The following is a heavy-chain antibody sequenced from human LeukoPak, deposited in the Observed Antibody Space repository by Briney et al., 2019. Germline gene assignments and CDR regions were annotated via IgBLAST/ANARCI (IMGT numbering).Heavy chain of an antibody. J-gene: IGHJ5*02. CDR2: IYHSGST. D-gene: IGHD6-19*01. CDR3: ARDTVLEVAVADHYNWFDP. V-gene: IGHV4-38-2*02. Sequence: SETLSLTCTVSGYSISSGYYWGWIRQPPGKGLEWIGSIYHSGSTYYNPSLKSQVTISVDTSKNQFSLKLSSVTAADTAVYYCARDTVLEVAVADHYNWFDPWGQGTLVTVSS. CDR1: GYSISSGYY.